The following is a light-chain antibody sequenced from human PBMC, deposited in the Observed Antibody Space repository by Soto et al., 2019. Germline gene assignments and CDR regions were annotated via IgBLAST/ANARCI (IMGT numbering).Light chain of an antibody. CDR2: DAS. V-gene: IGKV1-5*01. J-gene: IGKJ2*01. Sequence: DIQMTQSPSTLSASVGDRVTMTCRASQSISSWLAWYQQKPGKAPKLLIYDASSLESGVPSRFRGSGSGTEFTLTISSLQPDDFVSYYCQQYNSYSYTFGQGTKLEIK. CDR1: QSISSW. CDR3: QQYNSYSYT.